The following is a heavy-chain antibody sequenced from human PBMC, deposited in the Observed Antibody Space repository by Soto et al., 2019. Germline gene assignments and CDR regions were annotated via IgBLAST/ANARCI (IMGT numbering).Heavy chain of an antibody. V-gene: IGHV4-30-4*01. CDR1: GDSISSGESY. CDR3: ARDNSRDRGNFDY. CDR2: IYSSGST. Sequence: KTSETLSLTCTVSGDSISSGESYWSWIRQPPWKGLEWIGFIYSSGSTYYNPSLKSRITISVDTSKNQFSLKLNSLTAADTAVYYCARDNSRDRGNFDYWGRGXLVTVYS. J-gene: IGHJ4*02. D-gene: IGHD3-10*01.